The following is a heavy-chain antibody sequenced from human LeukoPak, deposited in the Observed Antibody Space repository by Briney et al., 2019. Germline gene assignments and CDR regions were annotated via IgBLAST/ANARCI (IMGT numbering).Heavy chain of an antibody. V-gene: IGHV1-69*13. CDR2: IIPIFGTA. CDR3: ARVTPVTGVIYYFDY. D-gene: IGHD2-21*02. J-gene: IGHJ4*02. CDR1: GGTFSSYA. Sequence: ASVKVSCKASGGTFSSYAISWVRQAPGQGLEWMGGIIPIFGTANYAQKFQGRVTITADESTSTAYVELSSLRSEDTAVYYCARVTPVTGVIYYFDYWGQGTLVTVSS.